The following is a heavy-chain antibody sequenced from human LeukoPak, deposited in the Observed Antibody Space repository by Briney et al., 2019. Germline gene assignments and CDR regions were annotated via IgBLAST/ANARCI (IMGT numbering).Heavy chain of an antibody. D-gene: IGHD6-6*01. Sequence: GGSLRLSCAASGFTFSDYYMSWIRQAPGKGLEWVSYISSSGSTIYYADSVKGRFTISRDNAKNSLYLQMNSLRVEDTAVYYCTRESPEYVFDYWGQGTLVTVSS. CDR1: GFTFSDYY. V-gene: IGHV3-11*04. J-gene: IGHJ4*02. CDR2: ISSSGSTI. CDR3: TRESPEYVFDY.